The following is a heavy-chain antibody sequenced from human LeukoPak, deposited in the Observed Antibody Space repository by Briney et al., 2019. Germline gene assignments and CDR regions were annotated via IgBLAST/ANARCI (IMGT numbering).Heavy chain of an antibody. D-gene: IGHD6-6*01. CDR1: GGSISSGSYY. CDR3: ARGGGYSSSWFVAD. CDR2: IYTSGST. J-gene: IGHJ4*02. V-gene: IGHV4-61*02. Sequence: SETLSLTCTVSGGSISSGSYYWSWLRQPAGKGLEWIGRIYTSGSTNYNPSLKSRVTISVDTSKNQFSLKLSSVTAADTAVYYCARGGGYSSSWFVADWGQGTLVTASS.